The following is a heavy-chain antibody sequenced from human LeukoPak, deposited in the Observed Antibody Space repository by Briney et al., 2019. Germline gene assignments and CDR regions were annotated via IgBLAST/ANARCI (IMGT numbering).Heavy chain of an antibody. Sequence: ASVKVSSKASGYTFTSYYMHWVRQAPGQGLEWMGIINPSGGSTSYAQKFQGRVTMTRDMSTSTVYMELSSLRSEDTAVYYCARDVVAPGIAAEEFDYWGQGTLVTVSS. CDR3: ARDVVAPGIAAEEFDY. J-gene: IGHJ4*02. D-gene: IGHD6-13*01. CDR1: GYTFTSYY. CDR2: INPSGGST. V-gene: IGHV1-46*01.